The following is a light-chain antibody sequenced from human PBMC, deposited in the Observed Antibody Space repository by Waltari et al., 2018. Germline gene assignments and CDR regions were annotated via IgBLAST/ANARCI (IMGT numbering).Light chain of an antibody. V-gene: IGLV1-47*01. Sequence: QSVLTQPPSASGTPGQRVTISCSGISSNIGNNYVFWYQQPPGKAPKLLIYRNDQRPSGVPDRFSASKSVTSASLAIGGLRSEDEAIYHCAAWDNSLGRWVFGEGTKLTVL. CDR2: RND. CDR1: SSNIGNNY. J-gene: IGLJ3*02. CDR3: AAWDNSLGRWV.